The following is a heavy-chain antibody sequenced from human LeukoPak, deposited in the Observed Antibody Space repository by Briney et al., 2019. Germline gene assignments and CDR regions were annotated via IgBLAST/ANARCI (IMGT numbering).Heavy chain of an antibody. CDR1: GGSITSSNYY. D-gene: IGHD4-23*01. V-gene: IGHV4-39*07. Sequence: SETLSLTCTVSGGSITSSNYYWGWIRQPPGKGLEWIGEINHSGSTNYNPSLKSRVTISVDTSKNQFSLKLSSVTAADTAVYYCSYGGNPPTHYYYYMDVWGKGTTVTVSS. CDR3: SYGGNPPTHYYYYMDV. CDR2: INHSGST. J-gene: IGHJ6*03.